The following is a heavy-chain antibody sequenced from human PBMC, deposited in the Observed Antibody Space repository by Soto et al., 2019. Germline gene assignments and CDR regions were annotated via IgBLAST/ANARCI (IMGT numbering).Heavy chain of an antibody. V-gene: IGHV3-23*01. CDR1: VVTWIDSV. Sequence: HPWWSXRLSCVVSVVTWIDSVMALFRHAPGKGLEWLSVMSGDGRTLYALSVTGRFTISRDNSKNTLYLQMRSLRAEDAAAYYCVKWHNSKFDRLTFNGLELWGQRPHVTVYYG. CDR2: MSGDGRT. J-gene: IGHJ6*01. CDR3: VKWHNSKFDRLTFNGLELWGQRPHVTVYYG. D-gene: IGHD1-20*01.